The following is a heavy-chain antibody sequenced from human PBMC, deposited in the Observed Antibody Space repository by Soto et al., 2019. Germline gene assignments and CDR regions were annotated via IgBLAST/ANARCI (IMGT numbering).Heavy chain of an antibody. CDR2: IIPMSGPA. CDR3: ARVTSMVRGVIDNWFDP. Sequence: QVPLVQSGAEVKKPGSSVTVSCKASGGTFSSYAIHWVRQAPGQGLEWMGGIIPMSGPAKYAQRFQGRVTITADESTTAVYMELTSLTSQDTAVYYCARVTSMVRGVIDNWFDPWGQGTLVTVSS. J-gene: IGHJ5*01. D-gene: IGHD3-10*01. V-gene: IGHV1-69*01. CDR1: GGTFSSYA.